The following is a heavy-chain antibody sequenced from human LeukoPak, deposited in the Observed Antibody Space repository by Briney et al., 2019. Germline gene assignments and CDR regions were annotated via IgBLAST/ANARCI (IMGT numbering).Heavy chain of an antibody. Sequence: PGGSLRLSCAASAFSLGGYAMHWVRQASGKGLEWVGRIRSKANSYATAYAASVKGRFTISRDDSKNTAYLQMNSLKTEDTAVYYCTGVLWSGYYSYYYYYYMDVWGKGTTVTVSS. CDR1: AFSLGGYA. V-gene: IGHV3-73*01. D-gene: IGHD3-3*01. CDR2: IRSKANSYAT. CDR3: TGVLWSGYYSYYYYYYMDV. J-gene: IGHJ6*03.